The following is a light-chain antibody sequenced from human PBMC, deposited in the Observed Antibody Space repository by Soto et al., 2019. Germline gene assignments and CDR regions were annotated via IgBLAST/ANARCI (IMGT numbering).Light chain of an antibody. J-gene: IGKJ4*02. Sequence: EVVLTQSPATLSLSPGERANLSCRTSQSVSRTLAWYHQKSGQAPRLLIYGASNRATGILTRFSGSGSGTDFTLTISRLEPEDVAVYYCQQRCSSPQTFGEGTKVEIK. V-gene: IGKV3-11*01. CDR2: GAS. CDR3: QQRCSSPQT. CDR1: QSVSRT.